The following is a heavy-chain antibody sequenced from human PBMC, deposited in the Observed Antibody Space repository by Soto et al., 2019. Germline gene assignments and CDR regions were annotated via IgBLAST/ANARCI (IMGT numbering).Heavy chain of an antibody. V-gene: IGHV3-23*01. CDR3: ARPVWYYDSSGYYYDAFDI. Sequence: GETLCLTCAASGVSFSSCGLSWVWLGPGTGLERVSSINDIGGTYYADSVKGRFTISRDKSKNTLYLQMNNLRAEDTAVYYCARPVWYYDSSGYYYDAFDIWGQGTMVTVSS. D-gene: IGHD3-22*01. CDR2: INDIGGT. CDR1: GVSFSSCG. J-gene: IGHJ3*02.